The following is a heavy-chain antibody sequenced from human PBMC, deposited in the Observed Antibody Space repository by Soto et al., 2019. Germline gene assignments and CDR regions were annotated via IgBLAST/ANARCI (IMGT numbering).Heavy chain of an antibody. V-gene: IGHV4-31*03. Sequence: SETLSLTCTLSGVSITSGAYYWTWVRQHPGKGLEWIGYIYYNGNTYFSPSLKSRLTISIDTSKNQFSLKLSSVTAADTAMYYRARGRLRAVYAFDFWGQGTLVTVTS. CDR3: ARGRLRAVYAFDF. D-gene: IGHD3-16*01. CDR2: IYYNGNT. J-gene: IGHJ3*01. CDR1: GVSITSGAYY.